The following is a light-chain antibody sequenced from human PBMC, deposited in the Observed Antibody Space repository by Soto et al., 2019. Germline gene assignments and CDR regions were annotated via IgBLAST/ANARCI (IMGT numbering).Light chain of an antibody. CDR2: SDN. Sequence: QSVLTQPPSASGTPGQRVTISCSGSSSNLGTNSVYWYQQLPGTAPKLLIYSDNRRPSGVPDRFSGSKSGTSASLAISGLQSEDEAEYYCAAWDDSLNGLLFGGGTKLTVL. J-gene: IGLJ3*02. CDR3: AAWDDSLNGLL. V-gene: IGLV1-44*01. CDR1: SSNLGTNS.